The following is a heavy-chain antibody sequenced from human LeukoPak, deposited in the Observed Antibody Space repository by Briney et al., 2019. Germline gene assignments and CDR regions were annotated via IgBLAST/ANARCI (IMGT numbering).Heavy chain of an antibody. CDR3: ARLSKHNWNYGYYYYYMDV. V-gene: IGHV4-34*01. Sequence: SETLSLTFAVYGGSFSGYYWSWIRQPPGKGLEWIGEINHSGSTNYNPSLKSRVTISVDTSKNQFSLKLSSVTAADTAVYYCARLSKHNWNYGYYYYYMDVWGKGTTVTVSS. J-gene: IGHJ6*03. CDR1: GGSFSGYY. CDR2: INHSGST. D-gene: IGHD1-7*01.